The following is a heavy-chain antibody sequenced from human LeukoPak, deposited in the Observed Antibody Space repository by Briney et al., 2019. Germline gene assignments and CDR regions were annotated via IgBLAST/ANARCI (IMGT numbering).Heavy chain of an antibody. J-gene: IGHJ5*02. Sequence: KTSETLSLTCAVYGGSFSGYYWSWIRQPPGKGLEWIGEINHSGSTNYNPSLKSRVTISVDTSKNQFSLKLSSVTAADTAVYYCARGGRITIFGVGTNWFDPWGQGTLVTVSS. CDR3: ARGGRITIFGVGTNWFDP. V-gene: IGHV4-34*01. CDR1: GGSFSGYY. D-gene: IGHD3-3*01. CDR2: INHSGST.